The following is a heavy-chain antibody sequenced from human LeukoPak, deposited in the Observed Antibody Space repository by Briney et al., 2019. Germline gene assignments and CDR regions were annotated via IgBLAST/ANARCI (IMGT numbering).Heavy chain of an antibody. CDR2: ISGSGDNT. V-gene: IGHV3-23*01. D-gene: IGHD6-6*01. CDR3: AKWKYSNSGIDDY. CDR1: GFTFSSYA. Sequence: GGSLRLPCAASGFTFSSYAMSWVRQVPGKGLEWVSVISGSGDNTYYADSVKGRFTISRDNSKNMLYLQMNSLRAEDTAVYYCAKWKYSNSGIDDYWGQGTLVTVSS. J-gene: IGHJ4*02.